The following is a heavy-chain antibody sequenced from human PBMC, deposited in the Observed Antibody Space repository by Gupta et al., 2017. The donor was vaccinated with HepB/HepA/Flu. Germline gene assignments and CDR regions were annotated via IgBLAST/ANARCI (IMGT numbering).Heavy chain of an antibody. V-gene: IGHV3-23*01. CDR3: AKQGGDYTVDYYYDYMDV. D-gene: IGHD3-3*01. CDR1: GFPFGSYA. CDR2: ISGGGGST. J-gene: IGHJ6*03. Sequence: EVQLLESGGGLVQPGGSLRLSCAASGFPFGSYAMSWVRQAPGKGMEWVSAISGGGGSTYYADSVKGRFTISRDNSKNTLYLQMNSRRAEDTAVYYCAKQGGDYTVDYYYDYMDVWGKGTTVTVSS.